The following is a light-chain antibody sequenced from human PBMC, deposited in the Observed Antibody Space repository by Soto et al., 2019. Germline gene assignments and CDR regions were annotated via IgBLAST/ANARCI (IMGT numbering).Light chain of an antibody. CDR3: QQYNNWTPLT. CDR2: GAS. V-gene: IGKV3-15*01. CDR1: QSVSSN. Sequence: EIVMTQSPATLSVSPGERATLSCRASQSVSSNLAWYQQKPGQAPRLLIYGASTRATGIPARFSGTGSGTEFTLTISSLQSEDFAVYYCQQYNNWTPLTFGQGNKVEIK. J-gene: IGKJ1*01.